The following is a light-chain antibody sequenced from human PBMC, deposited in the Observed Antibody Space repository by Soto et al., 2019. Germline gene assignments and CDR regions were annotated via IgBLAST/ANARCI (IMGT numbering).Light chain of an antibody. CDR3: NSYTTLSNRV. CDR2: EVT. CDR1: SSDIGAYNY. Sequence: QSVLTQPASVSGSPGQSITIYCTGTSSDIGAYNYVSWYQQHPGKAPKLLIYEVTNRPSGVSDRFSGSKSGNTASLTISGLQAEDEANYYCNSYTTLSNRVFGTGTKVTVL. V-gene: IGLV2-14*01. J-gene: IGLJ1*01.